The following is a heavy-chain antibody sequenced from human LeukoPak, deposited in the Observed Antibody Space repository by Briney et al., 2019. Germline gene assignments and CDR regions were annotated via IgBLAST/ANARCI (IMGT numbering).Heavy chain of an antibody. J-gene: IGHJ4*02. CDR3: ARGVAVAARCYFDY. CDR2: INPNSGGT. CDR1: GYTFTGYY. Sequence: ASVKVSCKASGYTFTGYYMHWVRQAPGQGLEWMGWINPNSGGTNYAQKFQGWVTMTRDTSISTAYMELSRLRSDDTAVYYCARGVAVAARCYFDYWGQGTLVTVSS. V-gene: IGHV1-2*04. D-gene: IGHD6-19*01.